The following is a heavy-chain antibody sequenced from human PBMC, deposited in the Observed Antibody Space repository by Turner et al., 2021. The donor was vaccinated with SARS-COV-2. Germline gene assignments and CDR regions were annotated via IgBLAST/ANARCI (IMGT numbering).Heavy chain of an antibody. D-gene: IGHD1-26*01. CDR3: AKGMGGEQPPSYYDYYGMDV. J-gene: IGHJ6*02. Sequence: VQLLESGGGLVQPGWSLRLSCAASGFTFISYAMSWVRQAPGKGLEWVSAISGSGGSTYYADSVKGRFTISRDNSKNTLYLQMNSLRAEDTAVYYCAKGMGGEQPPSYYDYYGMDVWGQGTTVTVSS. CDR2: ISGSGGST. CDR1: GFTFISYA. V-gene: IGHV3-23*01.